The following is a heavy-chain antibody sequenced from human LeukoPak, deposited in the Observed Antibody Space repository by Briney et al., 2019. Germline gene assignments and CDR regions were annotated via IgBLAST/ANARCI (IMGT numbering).Heavy chain of an antibody. J-gene: IGHJ5*02. D-gene: IGHD2-8*01. Sequence: ALVKVSCKAYDYTFASYDISWVRQAPGQGLEWMRWINPNNGNTRYAENLQGRVTMTTDISTSTAYMELRSLRSDDTAIYYCARDFTPPHCTTPNCPRGGWFDPWGQGTLVTVSS. V-gene: IGHV1-18*01. CDR1: DYTFASYD. CDR2: INPNNGNT. CDR3: ARDFTPPHCTTPNCPRGGWFDP.